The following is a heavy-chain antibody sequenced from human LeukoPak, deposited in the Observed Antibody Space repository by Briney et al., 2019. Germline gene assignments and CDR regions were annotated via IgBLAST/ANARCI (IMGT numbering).Heavy chain of an antibody. V-gene: IGHV3-23*01. CDR2: ISGSGGST. J-gene: IGHJ5*02. D-gene: IGHD6-13*01. Sequence: QSGGSLRLSCAASGFTFSSYAMSWVRQAPGKGLEWVSAISGSGGSTYYADSVKGRFTISRDNSKNTLYLQMNSLRAEDTAVYYCAKSLGKPGIAAAGTYNWFDPWGQGTLVTVSS. CDR3: AKSLGKPGIAAAGTYNWFDP. CDR1: GFTFSSYA.